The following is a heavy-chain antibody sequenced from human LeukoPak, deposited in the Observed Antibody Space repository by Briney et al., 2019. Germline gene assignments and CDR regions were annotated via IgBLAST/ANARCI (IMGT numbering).Heavy chain of an antibody. Sequence: SETLSLTCTVSGGSISSYYWSWIRQPPGKGLEWIGYIYYSGSTNYNPPLKSRVTISVDTSKNQFSLKLSSVTAADTAVYYSARGGYYYGSGSSDLSYWGQGTLVTVSS. CDR2: IYYSGST. V-gene: IGHV4-59*01. J-gene: IGHJ4*02. CDR1: GGSISSYY. D-gene: IGHD3-10*01. CDR3: ARGGYYYGSGSSDLSY.